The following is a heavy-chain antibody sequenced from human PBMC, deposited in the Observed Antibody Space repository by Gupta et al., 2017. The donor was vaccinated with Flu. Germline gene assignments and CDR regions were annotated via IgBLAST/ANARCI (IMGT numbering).Heavy chain of an antibody. CDR2: SYHSGRT. CDR3: ARDYCSSTSCPTHFDY. J-gene: IGHJ4*02. D-gene: IGHD2-2*01. V-gene: IGHV4-4*02. Sequence: QPPGKGLEGIGESYHSGRTNYNPSLKSRVTISVDKSKNQFSLKLSSMTAADTAVYYCARDYCSSTSCPTHFDYWGQGTLVTVSS.